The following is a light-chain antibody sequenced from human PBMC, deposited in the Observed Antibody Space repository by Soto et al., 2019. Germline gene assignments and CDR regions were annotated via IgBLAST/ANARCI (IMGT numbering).Light chain of an antibody. CDR2: DVT. CDR3: SSYTTSSAGV. Sequence: QSVLTQPASVSGSPGQSITISCTGTSSDVGGYHYVSWYQQHPGKAPKLMIYDVTNRPSGVSNRFSGSKSGNTASLTISGLQAEDEADYYCSSYTTSSAGVFGTGTQLTVL. V-gene: IGLV2-14*01. J-gene: IGLJ1*01. CDR1: SSDVGGYHY.